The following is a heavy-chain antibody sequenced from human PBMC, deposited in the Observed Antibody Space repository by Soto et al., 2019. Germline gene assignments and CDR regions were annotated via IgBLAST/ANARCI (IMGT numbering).Heavy chain of an antibody. V-gene: IGHV3-74*01. D-gene: IGHD6-25*01. CDR2: INSDGSST. CDR1: GFTFSTYW. Sequence: EVQLVESGGGLVQPGGSLRLSCAASGFTFSTYWVHWVRQAPGKGLVWVSRINSDGSSTCYADSVKGRFTISRDNANNTLYRQINGLRAEDTAVYYCAKGGAVSGWHDYWGQGTLVTVSS. J-gene: IGHJ4*02. CDR3: AKGGAVSGWHDY.